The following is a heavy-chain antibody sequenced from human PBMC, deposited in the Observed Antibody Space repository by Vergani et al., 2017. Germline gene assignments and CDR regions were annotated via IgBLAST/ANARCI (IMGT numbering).Heavy chain of an antibody. D-gene: IGHD2-2*01. CDR1: GFTFSSYG. CDR2: IWYDGSNK. Sequence: VQLVESGGGLVQPGRSLRLSCAASGFTFSSYGMHWVRQAPGKGLEWVAVIWYDGSNKYYADSVKGRFTISRDNSKNTLYLQMNSLRAEDTAVYYCASEEVVPAANHWYFDLWGRGTLVTVSS. V-gene: IGHV3-33*08. CDR3: ASEEVVPAANHWYFDL. J-gene: IGHJ2*01.